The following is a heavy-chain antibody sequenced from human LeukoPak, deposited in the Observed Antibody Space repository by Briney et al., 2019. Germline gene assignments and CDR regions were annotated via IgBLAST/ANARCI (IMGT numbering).Heavy chain of an antibody. Sequence: GGPLRLSCAASGFTVSSNYMSWVRQAPGKGLEWVSVIYSGGSTYYADSVKGRFTISRDNSKNTLYLQMNSLRAEDTAVYYCARDRRNYYDSSGYYSYYYYMDVWGKGTTVTISS. CDR3: ARDRRNYYDSSGYYSYYYYMDV. D-gene: IGHD3-22*01. CDR2: IYSGGST. J-gene: IGHJ6*03. V-gene: IGHV3-66*01. CDR1: GFTVSSNY.